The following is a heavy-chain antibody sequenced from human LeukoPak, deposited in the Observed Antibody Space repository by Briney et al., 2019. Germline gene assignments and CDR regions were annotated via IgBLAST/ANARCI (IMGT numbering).Heavy chain of an antibody. CDR1: GFTFSSYA. V-gene: IGHV3-23*01. D-gene: IGHD3-22*01. CDR3: AKDLYYDSSGSPAGFDY. J-gene: IGHJ4*02. Sequence: TGGSLRLSCAASGFTFSSYAMSWVRQAPGKGLEWVSAISGSGGSTYYADSVKGRFTVSRDNSKNTLYLQMNSLRAEDTAVYYCAKDLYYDSSGSPAGFDYWGQGTLVTVSS. CDR2: ISGSGGST.